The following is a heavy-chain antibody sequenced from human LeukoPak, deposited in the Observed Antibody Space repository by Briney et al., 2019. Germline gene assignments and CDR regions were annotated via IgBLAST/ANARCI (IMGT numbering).Heavy chain of an antibody. Sequence: GGSLRLSCAASGFTFSSYAMSWVRHGPGRGLEWVSAISGSGGSTYYADSVKGRFTISRDNSKNTLYLQMNSLRAEDTAVYYCAKDSSSSPFDYWGQGTLVTVSS. D-gene: IGHD6-13*01. J-gene: IGHJ4*02. CDR2: ISGSGGST. CDR1: GFTFSSYA. CDR3: AKDSSSSPFDY. V-gene: IGHV3-23*01.